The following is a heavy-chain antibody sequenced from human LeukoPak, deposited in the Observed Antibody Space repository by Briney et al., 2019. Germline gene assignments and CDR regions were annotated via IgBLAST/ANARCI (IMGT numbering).Heavy chain of an antibody. J-gene: IGHJ3*02. CDR2: ITSSGGNT. CDR3: AKVFFGSYGYDDAFDI. Sequence: PGGSLRLSCAASGFTFSSYVMSWVRQAPGKGLEWVSTITSSGGNTYYADSVKGRFTISRDNSKNTLYLQMNSLRPEDTAVYYCAKVFFGSYGYDDAFDIWGQGTMVTVSS. CDR1: GFTFSSYV. D-gene: IGHD5-18*01. V-gene: IGHV3-23*01.